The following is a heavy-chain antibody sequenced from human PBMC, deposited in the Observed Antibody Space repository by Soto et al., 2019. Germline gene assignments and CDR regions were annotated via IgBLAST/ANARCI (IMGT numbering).Heavy chain of an antibody. CDR1: GGSFSGYY. CDR3: ASIMATAAGNYYYYGMDV. D-gene: IGHD6-13*01. CDR2: INHSGST. V-gene: IGHV4-34*01. J-gene: IGHJ6*02. Sequence: QVQLQQWGAGLLKPSETLSLTCAVYGGSFSGYYWSWIRQPPGKGLEWIGEINHSGSTNYNPSLNSRVTISVDTSKNQFSLTLSSVTAADTAVYYCASIMATAAGNYYYYGMDVWGQGTTVTVSS.